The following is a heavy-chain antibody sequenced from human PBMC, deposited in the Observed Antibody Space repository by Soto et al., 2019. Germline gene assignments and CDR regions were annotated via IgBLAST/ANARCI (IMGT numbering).Heavy chain of an antibody. J-gene: IGHJ5*02. D-gene: IGHD3-3*01. CDR3: ARDPTPRITIFGVVSPSGYWFDP. V-gene: IGHV4-34*01. CDR2: INHSGST. Sequence: SETMCVTCAVDGGSFIGYYWSWIRQNPGKGLEWIGEINHSGSTNYNPSLKSRVTISVDTSKNQFSLKLSSVTAADTAVYYCARDPTPRITIFGVVSPSGYWFDPWGQGTLVTVSS. CDR1: GGSFIGYY.